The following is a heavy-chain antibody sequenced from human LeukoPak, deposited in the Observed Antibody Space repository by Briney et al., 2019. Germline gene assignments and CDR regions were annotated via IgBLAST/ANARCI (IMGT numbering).Heavy chain of an antibody. CDR3: ARAYSSSWHFDY. CDR2: INPNSGGT. J-gene: IGHJ4*02. D-gene: IGHD6-13*01. V-gene: IGHV1-2*02. Sequence: GASVKVSCKASGYTFTGYYMHWVRQAPGQGLERMGWINPNSGGTNYAQKFQGRVTMTRDTSISTAYMELSRLRSDDTAVYYCARAYSSSWHFDYWGQGTLVTVSS. CDR1: GYTFTGYY.